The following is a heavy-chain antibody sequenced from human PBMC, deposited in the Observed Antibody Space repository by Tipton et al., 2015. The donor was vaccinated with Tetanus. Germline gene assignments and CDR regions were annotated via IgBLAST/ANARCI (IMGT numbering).Heavy chain of an antibody. CDR3: ARIGWPENNKPGFDI. CDR2: VHYTGKD. J-gene: IGHJ3*02. CDR1: GGSITSYY. V-gene: IGHV4-59*13. Sequence: TLSLTCTVSGGSITSYYWSWIRQRPGRGLEWVGYVHYTGKDNYSPSLRSRVTLSVDTSKNQFSLQMSSVTAADTAVYYCARIGWPENNKPGFDIWGQGTMVTVSS. D-gene: IGHD1/OR15-1a*01.